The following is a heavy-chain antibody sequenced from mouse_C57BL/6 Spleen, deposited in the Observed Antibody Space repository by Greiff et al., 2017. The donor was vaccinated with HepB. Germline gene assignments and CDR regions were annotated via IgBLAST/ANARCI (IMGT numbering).Heavy chain of an antibody. Sequence: EVQLQQSGPVLVKPGASVKMSCKASGYTFTDYYMNWVKQSHGKSLEWIGVINPYNGGTSYNQKFKGKATLTVDKSYSTAYMELNSLTSEDSAVYYCARWGYGYDGGNYYAMDYWGQGTSVTVSS. V-gene: IGHV1-19*01. CDR3: ARWGYGYDGGNYYAMDY. J-gene: IGHJ4*01. D-gene: IGHD2-2*01. CDR2: INPYNGGT. CDR1: GYTFTDYY.